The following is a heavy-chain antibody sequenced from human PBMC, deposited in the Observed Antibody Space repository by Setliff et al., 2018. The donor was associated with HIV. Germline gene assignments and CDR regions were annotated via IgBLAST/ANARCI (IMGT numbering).Heavy chain of an antibody. D-gene: IGHD4-17*01. V-gene: IGHV3-30*02. CDR3: VKARVDGDYYYYYYMDV. J-gene: IGHJ6*03. CDR2: IQYDESNK. Sequence: GGSLRLSCAASGFTVSSNYMSWVRQAPGKGLDWVTFIQYDESNKYYGDSVRGRFTISRDNSKNTVYLQMSSLRAEDTAVYYCVKARVDGDYYYYYYMDVWGKGTTVTVSS. CDR1: GFTVSSNY.